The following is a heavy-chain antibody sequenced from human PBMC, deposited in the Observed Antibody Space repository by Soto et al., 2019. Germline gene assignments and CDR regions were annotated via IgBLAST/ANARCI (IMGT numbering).Heavy chain of an antibody. J-gene: IGHJ3*02. V-gene: IGHV1-46*01. D-gene: IGHD2-2*01. CDR3: ARRSSDAFDI. Sequence: ASVKLSFKASVYTFTSYYMHWLRQAPGQGLEWMGIINPSGGSTSYAQKFQGRVTMTRDTSTSTVYMELSSLRSEDKAVYYCARRSSDAFDIWGQGTMVTV. CDR1: VYTFTSYY. CDR2: INPSGGST.